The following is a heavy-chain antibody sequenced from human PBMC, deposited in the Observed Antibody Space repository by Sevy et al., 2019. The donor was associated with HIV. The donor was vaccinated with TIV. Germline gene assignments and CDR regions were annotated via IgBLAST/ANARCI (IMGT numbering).Heavy chain of an antibody. J-gene: IGHJ5*01. V-gene: IGHV3-30*18. CDR1: GFTFSCYG. Sequence: GGSLRLSCAASGFTFSCYGMHWVRQAPGKGLEWVAVITYDGSNQYYTDSVKGRFTISRDDSKNTLYLQMNSLRAEDTAVYYCAKDHALTTLWVNNWFESWGQGTLVTVSS. D-gene: IGHD4-17*01. CDR2: ITYDGSNQ. CDR3: AKDHALTTLWVNNWFES.